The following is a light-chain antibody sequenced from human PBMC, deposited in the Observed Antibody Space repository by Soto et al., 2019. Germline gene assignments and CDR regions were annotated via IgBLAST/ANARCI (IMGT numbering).Light chain of an antibody. CDR3: HQYGSSPAT. CDR2: GVS. J-gene: IGKJ1*01. CDR1: QSVSSY. V-gene: IGKV3-20*01. Sequence: DIVLTQSPGPLSLSPGERATLSCRASQSVSSYLAWYQQKPGQAPRLLIYGVSSRATGIPDRFSGSGSGTDFTLTISRLEPEDFAVYYCHQYGSSPATFGQGTKVDIK.